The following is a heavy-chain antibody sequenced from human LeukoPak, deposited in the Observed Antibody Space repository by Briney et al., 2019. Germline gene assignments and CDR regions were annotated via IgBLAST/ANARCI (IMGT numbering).Heavy chain of an antibody. V-gene: IGHV4-39*07. D-gene: IGHD1-7*01. CDR2: FYYSRNT. CDR3: ARLYGNYQNYFDY. CDR1: GGSISSGSYY. Sequence: SETLSLTCTVSGGSISSGSYYWGWIRQPPGKGLEWIANFYYSRNTFYNPSLKSRVTISVDTSKNQFSLKLRSVTAADTAVYYCARLYGNYQNYFDYWGQGTLVTVSS. J-gene: IGHJ4*02.